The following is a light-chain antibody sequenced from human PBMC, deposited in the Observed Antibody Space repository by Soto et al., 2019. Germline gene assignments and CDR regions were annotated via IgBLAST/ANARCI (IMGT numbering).Light chain of an antibody. Sequence: IVLKQSAGTVPLSPGASATLSCRASQSISNNYLAWYQQKPGQAPRLLIFGASNGATGIPDRFSGSGSGTNFTLTISILEAEDFVVYSCQMYGSSTGTVGDGPRRAIK. CDR3: QMYGSSTGT. J-gene: IGKJ5*01. V-gene: IGKV3-20*01. CDR1: QSISNNY. CDR2: GAS.